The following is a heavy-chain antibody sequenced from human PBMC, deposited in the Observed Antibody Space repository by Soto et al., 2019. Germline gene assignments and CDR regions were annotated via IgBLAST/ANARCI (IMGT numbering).Heavy chain of an antibody. CDR3: ARDFDSSGYYRFDY. Sequence: EVQLVESGGGLVQPGGSLRLSCAASGFTVSSNYMSWVRQAPGKGLEWVSVIYSGGNTYYADSVKGRFTISRDNSKNTLYLQMNSLRAEETAVYYCARDFDSSGYYRFDYWGQGTLVTVSS. J-gene: IGHJ4*02. CDR2: IYSGGNT. CDR1: GFTVSSNY. V-gene: IGHV3-66*01. D-gene: IGHD3-22*01.